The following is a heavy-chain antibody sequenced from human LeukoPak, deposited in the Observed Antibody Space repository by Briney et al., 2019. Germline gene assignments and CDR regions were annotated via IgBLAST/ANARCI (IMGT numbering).Heavy chain of an antibody. CDR1: GYTFSSYV. Sequence: ASVKVSCTASGYTFSSYVIHWVRQAPGQRPEWMGYINAGNGDTRYLEKFQGRVTITRDTAANTAHTELSSLRSEDTAVYYCAAYTLGGEGDYWGQGTLVTVSS. CDR2: INAGNGDT. D-gene: IGHD3-16*01. CDR3: AAYTLGGEGDY. J-gene: IGHJ4*02. V-gene: IGHV1-3*01.